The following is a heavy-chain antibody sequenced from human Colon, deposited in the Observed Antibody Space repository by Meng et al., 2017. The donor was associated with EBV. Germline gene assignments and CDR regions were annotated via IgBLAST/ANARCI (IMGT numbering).Heavy chain of an antibody. Sequence: QVQVQGWGRGLVKPSGTLSLTCSVSSGSIRSFNGWSWVRQSPGKGLEWIGEIYDDGTTNYNPSLKSRVTILVDKFNNQFSLKLNSVTAADTAVYYCARAPRRERYGDYVNIWFDSWGQGTLVTVSS. CDR3: ARAPRRERYGDYVNIWFDS. D-gene: IGHD4-17*01. J-gene: IGHJ5*01. V-gene: IGHV4-4*02. CDR2: IYDDGTT. CDR1: SGSIRSFNG.